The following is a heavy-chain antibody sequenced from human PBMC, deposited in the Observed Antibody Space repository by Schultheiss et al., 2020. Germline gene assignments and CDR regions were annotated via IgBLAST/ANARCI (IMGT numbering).Heavy chain of an antibody. J-gene: IGHJ4*02. V-gene: IGHV4-61*01. Sequence: SETLSLTCTVSGGSISSGWYWGWIRQPPGKGLEWIGYISYSGSTNYNPSLKSRVTISVDTSKNQFSLKLSSVTAADTAVYYCAREAFTYSSGWMTFDYWGQGILVTVSS. CDR1: GGSISSGWY. D-gene: IGHD6-19*01. CDR2: ISYSGST. CDR3: AREAFTYSSGWMTFDY.